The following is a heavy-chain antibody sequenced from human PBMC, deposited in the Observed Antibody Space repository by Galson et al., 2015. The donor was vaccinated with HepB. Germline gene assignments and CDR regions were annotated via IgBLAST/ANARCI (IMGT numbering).Heavy chain of an antibody. J-gene: IGHJ4*02. CDR3: ARGSNDWYGIDY. CDR2: VSRDETTT. CDR1: GFTFGDYW. Sequence: SLRLSCAGSGFTFGDYWIHWVRQAPGKGLVWVSRVSRDETTTNYADSVKGRFTVSRDNAKNTLYLHMNSVNAEDTAVYYCARGSNDWYGIDYWGQGILVTISS. V-gene: IGHV3-74*01. D-gene: IGHD3-9*01.